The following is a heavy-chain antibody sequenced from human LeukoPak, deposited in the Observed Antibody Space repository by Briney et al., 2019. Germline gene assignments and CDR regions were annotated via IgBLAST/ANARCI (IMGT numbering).Heavy chain of an antibody. J-gene: IGHJ4*02. V-gene: IGHV3-13*01. CDR1: GFTFIDHH. Sequence: PGGSLRLSCAASGFTFIDHHMHWLRPVIGKGLEWVSAIGIRGDTHYSGSVKGRFTISRENAESSLYLQMNSLRAEDTAVYYCARGGIQVSGIDEFDYWGQGTLVTVSS. CDR3: ARGGIQVSGIDEFDY. CDR2: IGIRGDT. D-gene: IGHD6-19*01.